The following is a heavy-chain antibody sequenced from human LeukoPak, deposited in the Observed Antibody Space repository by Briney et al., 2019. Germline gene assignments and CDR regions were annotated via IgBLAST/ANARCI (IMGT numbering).Heavy chain of an antibody. D-gene: IGHD4-17*01. CDR2: ISGSGGST. CDR3: AKAYGYYGRRCYFDL. CDR1: GFTFSSYA. Sequence: PGGSLRLSCAASGFTFSSYAMSWVRQAPGKGLDWVSAISGSGGSTYYADSVKGRFTISRDNSKNTLYLQMNSLRAEDTAVYYSAKAYGYYGRRCYFDLWGRGTLVTASS. V-gene: IGHV3-23*01. J-gene: IGHJ2*01.